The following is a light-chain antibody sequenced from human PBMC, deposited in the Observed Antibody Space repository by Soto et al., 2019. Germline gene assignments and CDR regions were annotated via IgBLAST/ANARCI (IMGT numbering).Light chain of an antibody. CDR1: QSVTSSL. J-gene: IGKJ4*01. CDR2: GAS. Sequence: EIVLTQSPGTLSLSPGERATLSCRASQSVTSSLLAWYQQKPGQAPRLLIYGASSRATGIPDRFSGSGSGTDFTLTISRLEPEDFALYYCQQYGGSLTFGGGTKVDIK. CDR3: QQYGGSLT. V-gene: IGKV3-20*01.